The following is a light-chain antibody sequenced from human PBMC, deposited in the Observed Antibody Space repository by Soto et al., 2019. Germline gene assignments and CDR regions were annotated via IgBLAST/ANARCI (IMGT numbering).Light chain of an antibody. CDR3: NSYRSTSARYV. Sequence: QSALTQPASVSGSPGQSITISCTGTNIDVGGYNYVSWYQQHPGKAPRLIISDVTNRPSGVSNRFSGSKSGNMASLTISGLQAEDEADYYCNSYRSTSARYVFGTGTKVTVL. V-gene: IGLV2-14*01. CDR2: DVT. CDR1: NIDVGGYNY. J-gene: IGLJ1*01.